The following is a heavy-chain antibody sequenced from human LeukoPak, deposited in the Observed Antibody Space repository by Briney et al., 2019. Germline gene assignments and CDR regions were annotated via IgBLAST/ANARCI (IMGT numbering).Heavy chain of an antibody. CDR3: ARDTNPTDYDYIWGSYRPHIDY. V-gene: IGHV3-21*01. Sequence: PGGSLRLSCAASGFTFSSYSMNWVRQAPGEGLEWVSSISSSSSYIYYADSVKGRFTISRDNAKNSLYLQMNSLRAEDTAVYYCARDTNPTDYDYIWGSYRPHIDYWGQGTLVTVSS. CDR2: ISSSSSYI. D-gene: IGHD3-16*02. CDR1: GFTFSSYS. J-gene: IGHJ4*02.